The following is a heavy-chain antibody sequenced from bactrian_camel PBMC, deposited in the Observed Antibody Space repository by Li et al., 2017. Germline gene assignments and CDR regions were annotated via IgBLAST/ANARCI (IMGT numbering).Heavy chain of an antibody. V-gene: IGHV3S53*01. Sequence: HVQLVESGGGSVQTGGSLTLSCVASGYDFSRLYMAWFRQRPGQEREAVAAIDSDGRISYADSVKGRFTISKDHAKNTLYLQMNSLKPEDTAMYYCAADNFEYGGTWSLLATRYTWWGQGTQVTVS. CDR3: AADNFEYGGTWSLLATRYTW. CDR2: IDSDGRI. D-gene: IGHD2*01. CDR1: GYDFSRLY. J-gene: IGHJ4*01.